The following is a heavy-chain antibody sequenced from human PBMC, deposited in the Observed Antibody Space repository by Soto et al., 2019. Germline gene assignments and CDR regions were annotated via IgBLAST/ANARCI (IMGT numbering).Heavy chain of an antibody. CDR1: GFTFSSYS. Sequence: KPGGSLRLSCAASGFTFSSYSMNWVRQAPGKGLEWVSSISSSSSYIYYADSVKGRFTISRDNAKNSLYLQMNSLRAEDTAVYYCARDSFLDPAGWFDPWGQGTLVTVSS. J-gene: IGHJ5*02. V-gene: IGHV3-21*01. CDR3: ARDSFLDPAGWFDP. D-gene: IGHD3-3*02. CDR2: ISSSSSYI.